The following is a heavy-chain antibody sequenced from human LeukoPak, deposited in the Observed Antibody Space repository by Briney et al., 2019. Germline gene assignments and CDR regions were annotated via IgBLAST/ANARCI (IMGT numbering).Heavy chain of an antibody. CDR2: ISSSSSAI. CDR1: GFTFSNYT. J-gene: IGHJ4*02. D-gene: IGHD3-9*01. Sequence: GGSLRLSCAASGFTFSNYTMNWVRQAPGKGLEWVSYISSSSSAIYYADSVKGRFTISRDNAKNSLYLQMNSLRAEDTAVYYCARDEAVLRYFDWLPPVGNFDYWGQGTLVTVSS. CDR3: ARDEAVLRYFDWLPPVGNFDY. V-gene: IGHV3-48*01.